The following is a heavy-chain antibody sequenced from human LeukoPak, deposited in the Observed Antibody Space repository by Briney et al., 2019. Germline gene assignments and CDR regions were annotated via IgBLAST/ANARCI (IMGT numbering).Heavy chain of an antibody. J-gene: IGHJ2*01. CDR2: IWHDGSNK. CDR3: VRWGGGDGLGYFDF. CDR1: GFTFNIYG. V-gene: IGHV3-33*01. Sequence: PGGSLRLSCAASGFTFNIYGMHWVRQAPGEGLEWAAVIWHDGSNKYCADSVKGRFTISRDNSKNTLYLQMNSLRVEDTAVYHCVRWGGGDGLGYFDFWGRGTLVTVSS. D-gene: IGHD2-21*02.